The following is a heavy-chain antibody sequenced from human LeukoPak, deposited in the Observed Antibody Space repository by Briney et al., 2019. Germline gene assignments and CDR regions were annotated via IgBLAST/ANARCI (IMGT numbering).Heavy chain of an antibody. V-gene: IGHV3-21*01. J-gene: IGHJ3*02. Sequence: GGSLRLSCAASGFTFSSYSMNWVRQAPGKGLEWVSSISSSSSYIYYADSVKGRFTISRDNAKNSLYLQMNSLRAEDTAVYYCAPSGVADAFDIWGQGTMVTVSS. D-gene: IGHD3-3*01. CDR2: ISSSSSYI. CDR3: APSGVADAFDI. CDR1: GFTFSSYS.